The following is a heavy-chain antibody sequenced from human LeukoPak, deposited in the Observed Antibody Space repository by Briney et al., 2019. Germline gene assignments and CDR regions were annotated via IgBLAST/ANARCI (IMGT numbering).Heavy chain of an antibody. V-gene: IGHV4-59*01. CDR1: GGSIISDY. CDR2: IYYSGTT. Sequence: SETPSLSCTVSGGSIISDYWSWMRQSPGKGLEWIGYIYYSGTTSYNPSLKSRVTISLDTSKNQFSLKLSSVTAADTAVYYCARGANWGSHDYWGQGTLVTVSS. CDR3: ARGANWGSHDY. D-gene: IGHD7-27*01. J-gene: IGHJ4*02.